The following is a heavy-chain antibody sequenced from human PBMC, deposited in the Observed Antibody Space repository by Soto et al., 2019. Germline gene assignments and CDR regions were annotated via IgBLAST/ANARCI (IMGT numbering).Heavy chain of an antibody. J-gene: IGHJ4*02. CDR1: GFTFSSYA. CDR2: ISGSGGST. V-gene: IGHV3-23*01. Sequence: EVQLLESGGGLVQPGGSLRLSCEASGFTFSSYAMSWVRQAPGKGLEWVSAISGSGGSTYYADSVKGRFTISRDNSKNTLYLQMNSLRAEDTAVYYCAKGDHSVPYSRILGLWGQGTLVTVSS. CDR3: AKGDHSVPYSRILGL. D-gene: IGHD6-13*01.